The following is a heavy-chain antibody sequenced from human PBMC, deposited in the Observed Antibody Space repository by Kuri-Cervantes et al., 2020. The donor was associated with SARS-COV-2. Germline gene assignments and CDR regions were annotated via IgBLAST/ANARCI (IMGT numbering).Heavy chain of an antibody. Sequence: SQTLSLTCAVYGGSFSGYYWSWIRQPPGKGLEWIGEINHSGSTNYNPSLKSRVTISVDTSKNQFSLKLSSVTAADTAVYYCARGGIGRIAARLVDCWGQGTLVTVSS. CDR1: GGSFSGYY. D-gene: IGHD6-6*01. J-gene: IGHJ4*02. CDR3: ARGGIGRIAARLVDC. CDR2: INHSGST. V-gene: IGHV4-34*01.